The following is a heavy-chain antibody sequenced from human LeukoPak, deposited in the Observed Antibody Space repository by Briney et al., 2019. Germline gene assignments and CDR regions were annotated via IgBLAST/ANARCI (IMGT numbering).Heavy chain of an antibody. Sequence: GGSLRLSCAASGFTFSNFAMSWVRQAPGRGLEWVPAISGSGGSTYYADSVKGRFTISRDNSKNTLYLQMNSLRAEDTAVYYCAKDLEGYYDSSGPPFDYWGQGTLVTVSS. CDR3: AKDLEGYYDSSGPPFDY. D-gene: IGHD3-22*01. CDR1: GFTFSNFA. V-gene: IGHV3-23*01. J-gene: IGHJ4*02. CDR2: ISGSGGST.